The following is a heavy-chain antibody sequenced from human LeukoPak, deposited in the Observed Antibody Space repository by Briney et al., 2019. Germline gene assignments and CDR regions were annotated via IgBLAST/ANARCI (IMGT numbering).Heavy chain of an antibody. CDR2: IYANGGT. CDR1: GGSISGYY. Sequence: SETPSLTCTVSGGSISGYYWNWIRQSAGKGLEWIGRIYANGGTNYNPSLRSRVSMSVDTSKNQFSLKLTSVTAADTAIYYCARDFTRNSYAVAEFFHPWGQGTLVSVSS. V-gene: IGHV4-4*07. CDR3: ARDFTRNSYAVAEFFHP. J-gene: IGHJ1*01. D-gene: IGHD5-18*01.